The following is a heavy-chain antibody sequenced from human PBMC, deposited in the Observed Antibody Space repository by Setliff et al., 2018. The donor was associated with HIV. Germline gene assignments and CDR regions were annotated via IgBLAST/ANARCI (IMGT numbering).Heavy chain of an antibody. D-gene: IGHD3-22*01. V-gene: IGHV3-15*01. J-gene: IGHJ4*02. CDR3: AKDPQWVSLSGYFDY. Sequence: GGSLRLSCAAAGFTFSKAWMSWFRQTPGKGLEWVGRIKSRTVTETTDVAAPVKGRFTISRDNSKNTLYLQMSSLRAEDTAVYYCAKDPQWVSLSGYFDYWGQGILVTVS. CDR1: GFTFSKAW. CDR2: IKSRTVTETT.